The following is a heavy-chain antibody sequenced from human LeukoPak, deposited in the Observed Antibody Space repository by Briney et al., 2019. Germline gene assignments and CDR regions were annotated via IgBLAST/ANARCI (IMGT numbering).Heavy chain of an antibody. D-gene: IGHD3-22*01. Sequence: PSQTLSLTCTVSGGSISSGGYYWSWIRQPPGKGLEWIGYIYYSGSTNYNPSLKSRVTISVDTSKNQFSLKLSSVTAADTAVYYCARVDDSSGYHFDYWGQGTLVTVSS. CDR1: GGSISSGGYY. V-gene: IGHV4-61*08. CDR2: IYYSGST. J-gene: IGHJ4*02. CDR3: ARVDDSSGYHFDY.